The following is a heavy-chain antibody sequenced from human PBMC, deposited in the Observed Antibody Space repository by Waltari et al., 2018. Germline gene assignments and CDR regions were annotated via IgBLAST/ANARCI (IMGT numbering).Heavy chain of an antibody. CDR3: ARAGLGSPVEWLRLFDQ. V-gene: IGHV3-53*01. Sequence: EVRLVESGGGLIQPGGSLILSCAVSGFPLHYNYMTWVRQAPGKGRGWVGGRYAGGKAYYADSVKGRFTISRDDSKSMLFLEMNALRDEDTAVYYCARAGLGSPVEWLRLFDQWGQGTQVTVSS. CDR1: GFPLHYNY. CDR2: RYAGGKA. J-gene: IGHJ4*02. D-gene: IGHD5-12*01.